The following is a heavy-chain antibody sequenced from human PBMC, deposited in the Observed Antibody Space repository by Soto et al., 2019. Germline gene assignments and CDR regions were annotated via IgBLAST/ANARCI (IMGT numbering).Heavy chain of an antibody. CDR1: GGSFSGYY. V-gene: IGHV4-34*01. CDR2: INHSGST. D-gene: IGHD3-3*01. Sequence: SETLSLTCAVYGGSFSGYYWSWIRQPPGKGLEWIGEINHSGSTNYNPSLKSRVTISVDTSKNQFSLKLSSVTAADTAVYYCARGTISYFDYWGQGTLVTVSS. CDR3: ARGTISYFDY. J-gene: IGHJ4*02.